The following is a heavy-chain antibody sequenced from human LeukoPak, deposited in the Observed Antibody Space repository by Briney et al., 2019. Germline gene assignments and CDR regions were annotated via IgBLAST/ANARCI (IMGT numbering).Heavy chain of an antibody. V-gene: IGHV4-59*08. CDR2: IYYSGST. CDR3: ARHRGFGDYYYYGMDV. Sequence: SETLSLTCTVSGGSISSYYWSWIRQPPGKGLEGIGYIYYSGSTNYNPSLKSRGTISVDTSKNQFSLKLSSVTAADTAVYYCARHRGFGDYYYYGMDVWGQGTTVTVSS. D-gene: IGHD3-22*01. J-gene: IGHJ6*02. CDR1: GGSISSYY.